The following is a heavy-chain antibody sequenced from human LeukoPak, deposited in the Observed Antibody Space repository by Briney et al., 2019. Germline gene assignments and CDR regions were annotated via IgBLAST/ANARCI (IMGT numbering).Heavy chain of an antibody. CDR1: GYTFTSYG. J-gene: IGHJ6*03. CDR2: IIPIFGTA. D-gene: IGHD3-10*01. V-gene: IGHV1-69*05. CDR3: AKGPMVRGVIVYYYYMDV. Sequence: SVKVSCKASGYTFTSYGISWVRQAPGQGLEWMGGIIPIFGTANYAQKFQGRVTITTDESTSTAYMELSSLRSEDTAVYYCAKGPMVRGVIVYYYYMDVWGKGTTVTVSS.